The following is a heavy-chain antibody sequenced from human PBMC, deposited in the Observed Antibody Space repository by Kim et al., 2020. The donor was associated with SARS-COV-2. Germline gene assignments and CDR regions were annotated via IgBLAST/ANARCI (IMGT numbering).Heavy chain of an antibody. CDR3: ARDRRTTIFGVFIGDYYGMDL. D-gene: IGHD3-3*01. CDR1: GYTFTSYA. V-gene: IGHV7-4-1*02. J-gene: IGHJ6*02. CDR2: INTNTGNP. Sequence: ASVKVSCKASGYTFTSYAMNWVRQAPGQGLEWMGWINTNTGNPTYAQGFTGRFVFSLDTSVSTAYLQISSLKAEDTAVYYCARDRRTTIFGVFIGDYYGMDLWGRETTVTVSS.